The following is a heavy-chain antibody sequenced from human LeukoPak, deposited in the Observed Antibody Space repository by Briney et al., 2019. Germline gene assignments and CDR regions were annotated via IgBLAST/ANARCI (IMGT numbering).Heavy chain of an antibody. J-gene: IGHJ4*02. D-gene: IGHD6-6*01. Sequence: SETLSLTCAVYGGSFSGYYWSWIRQPPGKGLEWIGEINHSGSTNYNPSLKSRVTISVGTSKNQFSLKLSSVTAADTAVYYCARGYSSSSFRYWGQGTLVTVSS. CDR1: GGSFSGYY. V-gene: IGHV4-34*01. CDR3: ARGYSSSSFRY. CDR2: INHSGST.